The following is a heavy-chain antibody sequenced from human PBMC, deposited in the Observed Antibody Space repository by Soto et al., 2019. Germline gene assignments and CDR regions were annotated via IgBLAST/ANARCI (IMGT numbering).Heavy chain of an antibody. J-gene: IGHJ3*02. CDR1: GGTFSSYA. D-gene: IGHD4-17*01. CDR2: IIPIFGTA. CDR3: AKIMLTVTTAAFDI. Sequence: ASVKVSCKASGGTFSSYAISWVRQAPGQGLEWMGGIIPIFGTANYAQKFQGRVTITAKNSLYLQMNSLRAEDTAVYYCAKIMLTVTTAAFDIWGQGTMVTVSS. V-gene: IGHV1-69*13.